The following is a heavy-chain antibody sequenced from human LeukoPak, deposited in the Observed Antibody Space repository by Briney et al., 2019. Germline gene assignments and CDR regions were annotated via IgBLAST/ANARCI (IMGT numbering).Heavy chain of an antibody. CDR2: MNPNSGNT. Sequence: ASVKVSCKASGYTFTSYDINWVRQATGQGLEWMGWMNPNSGNTGYAQKFQGRVTMTRNTSISTAYMELCSLRSEDTAVYYCARVYSYYDFWSGSNWFDPWGQGTLVTVSS. V-gene: IGHV1-8*01. CDR1: GYTFTSYD. J-gene: IGHJ5*02. D-gene: IGHD3-3*01. CDR3: ARVYSYYDFWSGSNWFDP.